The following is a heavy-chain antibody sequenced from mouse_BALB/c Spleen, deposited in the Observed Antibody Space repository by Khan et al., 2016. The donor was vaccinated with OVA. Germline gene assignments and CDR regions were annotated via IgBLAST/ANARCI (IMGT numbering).Heavy chain of an antibody. CDR2: ISIYSGNT. V-gene: IGHV1S137*01. CDR3: TRPAYDGYYDY. CDR1: GYTFTDYA. Sequence: QVQLQQSGPELVRPGVSVKISCKGSGYTFTDYAMHWVKQSHAKSLEWIGLISIYSGNTNYKQKFKGKATMTVDKSSSTAYMQLASLTSEDSAICCCTRPAYDGYYDYWGQGTTLTVSS. D-gene: IGHD2-3*01. J-gene: IGHJ2*01.